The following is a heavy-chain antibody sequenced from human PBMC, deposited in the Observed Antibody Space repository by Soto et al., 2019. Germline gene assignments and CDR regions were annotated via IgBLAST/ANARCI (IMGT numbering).Heavy chain of an antibody. CDR1: GFTFSSYA. J-gene: IGHJ4*02. D-gene: IGHD4-17*01. V-gene: IGHV3-23*01. CDR3: AKVQDGDYGTNDY. CDR2: ISGSGGST. Sequence: EVQLLESGGGLVQPGGSLRLSCAASGFTFSSYAMSWVRQAPGKGLEWVSAISGSGGSTYYADSVKGRFTISRDNSKNTLYLQMNSRRAEDTAVYYCAKVQDGDYGTNDYWGQGTLVTVSS.